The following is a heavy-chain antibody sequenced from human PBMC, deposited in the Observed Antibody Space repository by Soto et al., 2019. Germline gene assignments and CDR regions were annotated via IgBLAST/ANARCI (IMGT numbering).Heavy chain of an antibody. D-gene: IGHD3-22*01. CDR3: ARAHDSSGYYLVRNWFDP. CDR1: GGSISSYY. V-gene: IGHV4-59*01. J-gene: IGHJ5*02. CDR2: IYYSGST. Sequence: SETLSLTCTVSGGSISSYYWSWIRQPPGKGLEWIGYIYYSGSTNYNPSLKSRVTISVDTSKNQFSLKLSSVTAADTAVYYCARAHDSSGYYLVRNWFDPWGQGTLVTVSS.